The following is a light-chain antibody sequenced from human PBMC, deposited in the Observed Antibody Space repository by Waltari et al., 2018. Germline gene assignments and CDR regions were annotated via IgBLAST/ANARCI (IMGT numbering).Light chain of an antibody. CDR1: SLKSYY. J-gene: IGLJ3*02. V-gene: IGLV3-19*01. Sequence: SSELTQDPAVSVALGQTVRITCQGDSLKSYYANWHQQKPGQAPILLVFGQNNRPSGIPDRFSGSTSVDTASLTITGARAEDDADYYCSCRENTGFHWVFGGGTKLTVL. CDR2: GQN. CDR3: SCRENTGFHWV.